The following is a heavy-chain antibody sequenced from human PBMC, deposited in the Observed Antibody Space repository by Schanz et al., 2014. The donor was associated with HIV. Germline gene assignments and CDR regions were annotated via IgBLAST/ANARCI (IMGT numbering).Heavy chain of an antibody. CDR3: ARGPKWEGLMDV. Sequence: VQLVQSGGGVVQPGRSLRLSCAGSGFTFNNYGVNWVRQAPGKGLEWISSISSNTNYINYADSVKGRFTISRDNAKNSLYLQMNSLRFADTAVYYCARGPKWEGLMDVWGQGTTVIVSS. CDR2: ISSNTNYI. J-gene: IGHJ6*02. V-gene: IGHV3-21*01. CDR1: GFTFNNYG. D-gene: IGHD1-26*01.